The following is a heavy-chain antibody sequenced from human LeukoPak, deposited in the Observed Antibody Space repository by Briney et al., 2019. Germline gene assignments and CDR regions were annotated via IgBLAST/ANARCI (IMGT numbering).Heavy chain of an antibody. V-gene: IGHV4-59*01. Sequence: PSETLSFTCTVSCGSISSYYWSWIRQPPGKGLEWIGYIHYSGSTHYNPSLKSRVTISVDTSKNQVSLKLRSVTAADTAVYYCARTTEGYAGGPGYSYYYYMDVWGKGTTVTISS. D-gene: IGHD5-12*01. CDR1: CGSISSYY. CDR2: IHYSGST. CDR3: ARTTEGYAGGPGYSYYYYMDV. J-gene: IGHJ6*03.